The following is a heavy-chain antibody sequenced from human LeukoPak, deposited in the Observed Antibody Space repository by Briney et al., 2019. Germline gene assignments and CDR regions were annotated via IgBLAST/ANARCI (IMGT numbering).Heavy chain of an antibody. Sequence: GGSLRLSCVASGFPFSNYWMTWVRQAPGRGLEWVANIKQDGSKKSYVDSVKGRFTISRDNAKNSLYLQMNSLRAEDTAIYYCTRVGYIDEGIDYWGQGTLVTVSS. V-gene: IGHV3-7*04. D-gene: IGHD5-24*01. CDR3: TRVGYIDEGIDY. CDR1: GFPFSNYW. J-gene: IGHJ4*02. CDR2: IKQDGSKK.